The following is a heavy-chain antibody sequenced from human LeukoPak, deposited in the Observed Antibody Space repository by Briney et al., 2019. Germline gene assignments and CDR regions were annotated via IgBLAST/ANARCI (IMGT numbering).Heavy chain of an antibody. V-gene: IGHV3-30*02. Sequence: GGSLTLSCAASGFSFSRYGMDCVRQAPGKGLEWVAYTRDDGSKNWYGDFVKGRFSIFRDNSKSTLYLQMNSLRHEDAAVYYCANGDCRGGRCSSGAYWGQGTLVTVSS. CDR2: TRDDGSKN. D-gene: IGHD2-15*01. J-gene: IGHJ4*02. CDR3: ANGDCRGGRCSSGAY. CDR1: GFSFSRYG.